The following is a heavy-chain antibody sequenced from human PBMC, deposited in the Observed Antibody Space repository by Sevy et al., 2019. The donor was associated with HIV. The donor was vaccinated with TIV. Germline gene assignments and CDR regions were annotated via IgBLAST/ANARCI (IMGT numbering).Heavy chain of an antibody. Sequence: GGSLRLSCVVSGFTFSKYPMNWVRQAPGKGLEWVSSISSSSNYIYYGDSVKGRFTSSRDNAKNSQYLQMNSLRADDTAVYYCVRDGGCSSSSCLLYFEYWGQGILVTVSS. CDR3: VRDGGCSSSSCLLYFEY. D-gene: IGHD2-15*01. CDR1: GFTFSKYP. V-gene: IGHV3-21*01. J-gene: IGHJ4*02. CDR2: ISSSSNYI.